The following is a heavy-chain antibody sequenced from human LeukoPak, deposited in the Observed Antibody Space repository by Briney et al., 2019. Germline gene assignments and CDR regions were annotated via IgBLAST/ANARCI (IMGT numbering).Heavy chain of an antibody. V-gene: IGHV4-31*03. CDR2: IYYSGST. CDR1: GGSISSGGYY. Sequence: SETLSLTCTVSGGSISSGGYYWSWIRQHPGKGLEWIGYIYYSGSTYYNPSLKSRVTISVDTSKNQFSLRLSSVTAADTAVYYCARTIAACPTGDFDYWGQGTLVTVSS. CDR3: ARTIAACPTGDFDY. J-gene: IGHJ4*02. D-gene: IGHD6-6*01.